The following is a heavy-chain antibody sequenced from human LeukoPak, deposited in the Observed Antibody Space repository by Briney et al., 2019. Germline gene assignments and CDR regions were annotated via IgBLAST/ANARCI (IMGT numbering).Heavy chain of an antibody. CDR1: GGSISSYY. CDR3: ARSPVNTWWFDP. V-gene: IGHV4-4*07. Sequence: SETLSLTCTVSGGSISSYYLSWIRQPAGKGLEWIGRIYASGSINYNPSLKSRVNISVDTAKNQFSLKLSSVTAADTAVYYCARSPVNTWWFDPWGQGTLVTVSS. CDR2: IYASGSI. J-gene: IGHJ5*02. D-gene: IGHD4-17*01.